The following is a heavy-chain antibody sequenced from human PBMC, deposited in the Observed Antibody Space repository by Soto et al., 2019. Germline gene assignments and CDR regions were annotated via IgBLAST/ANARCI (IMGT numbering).Heavy chain of an antibody. V-gene: IGHV1-3*01. CDR3: ARGIATGQLDP. CDR1: GYTFTRYT. D-gene: IGHD2-15*01. Sequence: ATVKVSCKASGYTFTRYTMNWVRQAPGQRLEWMGWINPDNGNTKSSQKFQDRVIITRDTSASTAYMDLSSLRSEDTAVYYCARGIATGQLDPWGQGTLVTVSS. J-gene: IGHJ5*02. CDR2: INPDNGNT.